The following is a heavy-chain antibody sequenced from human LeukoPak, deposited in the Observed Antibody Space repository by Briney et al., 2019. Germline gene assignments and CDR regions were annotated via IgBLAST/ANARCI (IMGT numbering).Heavy chain of an antibody. CDR1: GFSFSNHW. CDR2: INSDGSST. D-gene: IGHD6-13*01. V-gene: IGHV3-74*03. Sequence: GGSLRLSCAASGFSFSNHWMHWVRQVPGKGLVWVSRINSDGSSTTYADSVKGRFTISRDNAKNTLYLQMNSLRDEDTAVYYCTRDVSQSSSWYGEFDYWGQGTHVTVSS. CDR3: TRDVSQSSSWYGEFDY. J-gene: IGHJ4*02.